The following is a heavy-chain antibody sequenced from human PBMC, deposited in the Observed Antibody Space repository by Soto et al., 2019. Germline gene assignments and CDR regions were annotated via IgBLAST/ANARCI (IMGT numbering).Heavy chain of an antibody. CDR3: AKDPYDILTGYYLGLDY. J-gene: IGHJ4*02. CDR2: ISGSGGST. CDR1: GFTFSSYA. D-gene: IGHD3-9*01. Sequence: EVQLLESGGGLVQPGGSLRLSCAASGFTFSSYAMSWVRQAPGKGLEWVSAISGSGGSTYYADSVKGRFTISRDNSKNRLYLQMNSLRAEDTAVYYCAKDPYDILTGYYLGLDYWGQGTLVTVSS. V-gene: IGHV3-23*01.